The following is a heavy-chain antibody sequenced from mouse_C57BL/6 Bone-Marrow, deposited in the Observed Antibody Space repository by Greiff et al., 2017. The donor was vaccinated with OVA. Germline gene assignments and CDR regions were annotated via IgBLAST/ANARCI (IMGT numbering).Heavy chain of an antibody. V-gene: IGHV1-63*01. D-gene: IGHD1-1*01. Sequence: QVHVKQSGAELVRPGTSVKMSCKASGYTFTNYWIGWAKQRPGHGLEWIGDIYPGGGYTNYNEKFKGKATLTADKSSSTAYMQFSSLTSEDSAIYYCARSNITTSVGYAMDYWGQGTSVTVSS. CDR1: GYTFTNYW. CDR3: ARSNITTSVGYAMDY. J-gene: IGHJ4*01. CDR2: IYPGGGYT.